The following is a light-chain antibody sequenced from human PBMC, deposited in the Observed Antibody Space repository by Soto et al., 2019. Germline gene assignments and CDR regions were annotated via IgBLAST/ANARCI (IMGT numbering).Light chain of an antibody. CDR2: DAS. Sequence: EIVLTQSPATLSLSPGERATLSCRASQSVSSYLAWYQQKPGQAPRLLIYDASNRATGIPARFSGSGSGTDLTLTISSLEHEDFAVYYCQQRSNWPPITFGLGTRLEIK. CDR3: QQRSNWPPIT. J-gene: IGKJ5*01. V-gene: IGKV3-11*01. CDR1: QSVSSY.